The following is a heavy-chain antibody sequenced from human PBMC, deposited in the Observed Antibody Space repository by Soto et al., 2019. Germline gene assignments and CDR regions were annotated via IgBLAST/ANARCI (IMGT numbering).Heavy chain of an antibody. CDR1: GGSISSSSYD. CDR2: IYYSGST. D-gene: IGHD6-13*01. J-gene: IGHJ4*02. Sequence: SETLSLACTVSGGSISSSSYDWGWIRQPPGKGLEWIGSIYYSGSTYYNPSLKSRVTISVDTSKNQFSLKLSSVTAADTVVYYCARHSSSWYAFDYWGQGTLVTVSS. CDR3: ARHSSSWYAFDY. V-gene: IGHV4-39*01.